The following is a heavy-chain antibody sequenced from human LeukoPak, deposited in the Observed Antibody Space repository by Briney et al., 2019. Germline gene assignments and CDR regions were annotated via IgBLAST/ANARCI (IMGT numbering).Heavy chain of an antibody. CDR1: GFTFSSYA. CDR2: ISGSGGST. Sequence: GGSLRLSCAASGFTFSSYAMSWVRQAPGKGLEWVSAISGSGGSTYYADSVKGRFTISRDNSKNTLYLQMNSLRAEDTAVYYCARGSILLWFGELLSDYFDYWGQGTLVTVSS. D-gene: IGHD3-10*01. V-gene: IGHV3-23*01. CDR3: ARGSILLWFGELLSDYFDY. J-gene: IGHJ4*02.